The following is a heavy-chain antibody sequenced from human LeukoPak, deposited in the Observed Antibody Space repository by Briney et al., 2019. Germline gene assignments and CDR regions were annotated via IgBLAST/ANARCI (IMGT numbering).Heavy chain of an antibody. Sequence: SETLSLTCTVSGGSISSHYWSWIRQPPGKGLEWIGYIYYSGSTNYNPSLKSRVTISVDTSRNQFSLKLSSVTAADSAVYYCARRSGYLNYYYYYYMDVWGNGTTVTVSS. J-gene: IGHJ6*03. CDR3: ARRSGYLNYYYYYYMDV. CDR2: IYYSGST. D-gene: IGHD3-3*01. CDR1: GGSISSHY. V-gene: IGHV4-59*11.